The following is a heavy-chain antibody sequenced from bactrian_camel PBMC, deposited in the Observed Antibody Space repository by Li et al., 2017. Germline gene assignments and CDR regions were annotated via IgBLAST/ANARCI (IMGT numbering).Heavy chain of an antibody. CDR2: IDSDGSDT. Sequence: HVQLVESGGGLVQPGGSLRLSCAASGSTFSRYSMSWVPQAPGKGLEWVSSIDSDGSDTKYVDSVKGRFTISRDDAKNMVYLQMNDVKPEDTAVYYCVSGTNDWGQGTQVTVS. V-gene: IGHV3S6*01. J-gene: IGHJ4*01. CDR1: GSTFSRYS. D-gene: IGHD4*01. CDR3: VSGTND.